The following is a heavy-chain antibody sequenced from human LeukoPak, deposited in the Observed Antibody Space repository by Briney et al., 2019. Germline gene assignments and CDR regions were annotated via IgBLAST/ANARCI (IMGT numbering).Heavy chain of an antibody. J-gene: IGHJ4*02. CDR2: IYNSGST. CDR1: GGSLSSYN. CDR3: ARDRSGERYCSGGSCYSAGPQIDY. Sequence: SETLSLTCTVPGGSLSSYNWSWIRQPPGKGLEWMGYIYNSGSTNYNTSLKSRVTISVDTSKNQFSLKLSSVTAADTAVYYCARDRSGERYCSGGSCYSAGPQIDYWGQGTLVTVSS. D-gene: IGHD2-15*01. V-gene: IGHV4-59*01.